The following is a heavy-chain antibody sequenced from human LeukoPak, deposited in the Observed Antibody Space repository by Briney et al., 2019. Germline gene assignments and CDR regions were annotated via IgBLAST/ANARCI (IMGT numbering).Heavy chain of an antibody. V-gene: IGHV3-23*01. Sequence: PGGSLRLSCAASGLTFNNYGMSWVRQAPGRGPEWVSSISATTGGTYYGDSVKGRFTISRDNSKNTLYLQMNSLRVEDTAVYYCASRMTMFGVAQRAFDIWGQGTMVTVSS. J-gene: IGHJ3*02. CDR1: GLTFNNYG. CDR2: ISATTGGT. D-gene: IGHD3-3*01. CDR3: ASRMTMFGVAQRAFDI.